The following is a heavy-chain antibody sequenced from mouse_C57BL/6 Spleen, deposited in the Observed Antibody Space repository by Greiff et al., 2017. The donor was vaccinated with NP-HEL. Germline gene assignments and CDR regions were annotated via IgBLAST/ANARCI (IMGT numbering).Heavy chain of an antibody. CDR2: IYPGDGDS. J-gene: IGHJ1*03. D-gene: IGHD1-3*01. Sequence: VQLQQSGPELVKPGASVKISCKASGYAFSSSWMNWVKQRPGKGLEWIGRIYPGDGDSNYNGKFKGKATLTADKSSSTAYMQLSSLTSEDSAVYFYGREDSGSRGYFDVWGTGTTVTVSS. CDR3: GREDSGSRGYFDV. V-gene: IGHV1-82*01. CDR1: GYAFSSSW.